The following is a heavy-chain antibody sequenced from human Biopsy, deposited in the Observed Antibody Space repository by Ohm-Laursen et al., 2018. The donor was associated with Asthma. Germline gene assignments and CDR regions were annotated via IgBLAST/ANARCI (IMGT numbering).Heavy chain of an antibody. J-gene: IGHJ5*02. D-gene: IGHD2-15*01. V-gene: IGHV1-18*04. CDR3: VRDKVVVVPGSKGPTDWFDP. CDR1: GYTFSNYA. CDR2: ISGYNGDT. Sequence: GASVKVSCNASGYTFSNYAISWVRQAPGQGLEWMGWISGYNGDTKFDQNVKGRLSLTTDTSTSTAYMELRSLTSDDTAVYYCVRDKVVVVPGSKGPTDWFDPWGQGTLVTVSS.